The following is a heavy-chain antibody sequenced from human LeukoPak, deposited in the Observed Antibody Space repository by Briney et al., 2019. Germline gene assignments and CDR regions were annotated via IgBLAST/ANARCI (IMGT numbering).Heavy chain of an antibody. Sequence: ASVKVFCKASGYTFTGYYMHWVRQAPGQGLEWMGWINPNSGGTNYAQKFQGRVTMTRDTSISTAYMELSRLRSDDTAVYYCARVHYYDSSGYTRSTNWFDPWGQGTLVTVSS. J-gene: IGHJ5*02. CDR1: GYTFTGYY. D-gene: IGHD3-22*01. CDR3: ARVHYYDSSGYTRSTNWFDP. V-gene: IGHV1-2*02. CDR2: INPNSGGT.